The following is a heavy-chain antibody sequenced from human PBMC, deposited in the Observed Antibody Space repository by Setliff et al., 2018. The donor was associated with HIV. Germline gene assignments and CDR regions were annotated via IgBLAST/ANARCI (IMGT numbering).Heavy chain of an antibody. CDR1: GYSFSSYW. CDR3: TRLWHENWGGVDYYYMDV. Sequence: GESLKISCKGSGYSFSSYWIGWVRQMPGKGLEFMGLLYPADSNIRYSPSFQGQVTISVDKSTNTAFLQWTSLRASDTAMYYCTRLWHENWGGVDYYYMDVWGKGTTVTVSS. D-gene: IGHD3-16*01. J-gene: IGHJ6*03. V-gene: IGHV5-51*01. CDR2: LYPADSNI.